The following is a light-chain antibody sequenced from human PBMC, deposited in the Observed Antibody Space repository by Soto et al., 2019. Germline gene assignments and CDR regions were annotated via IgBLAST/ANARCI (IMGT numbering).Light chain of an antibody. CDR1: QGVNSN. Sequence: EIVMTQSPATLSVFPGERATLSYRASQGVNSNLAWYQQKPGQAPRLLIYAVSTRATGIPARFSGSGSGTEFTLAISSLQSEDFAVYYCQQHNKWPLTFGAGTKVEI. CDR3: QQHNKWPLT. J-gene: IGKJ4*01. CDR2: AVS. V-gene: IGKV3-15*01.